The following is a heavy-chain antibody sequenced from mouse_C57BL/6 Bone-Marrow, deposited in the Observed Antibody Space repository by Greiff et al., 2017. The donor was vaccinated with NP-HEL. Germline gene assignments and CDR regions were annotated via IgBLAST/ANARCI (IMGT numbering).Heavy chain of an antibody. J-gene: IGHJ4*01. Sequence: EVQLQQSGPELVKPGASVKISCKASGYTFTDYYMNWVKQSHGKSLEWIGDINPNTGGTSSNQKLKGKATLTVAKSSSTAYMELRSLTSEASAVYYCARRGMVTTYYAMDYWGQGTSVTVSS. CDR1: GYTFTDYY. D-gene: IGHD2-2*01. CDR3: ARRGMVTTYYAMDY. CDR2: INPNTGGT. V-gene: IGHV1-26*01.